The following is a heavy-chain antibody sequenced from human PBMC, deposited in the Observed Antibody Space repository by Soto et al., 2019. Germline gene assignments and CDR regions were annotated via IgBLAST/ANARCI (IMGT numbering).Heavy chain of an antibody. J-gene: IGHJ4*02. CDR1: GGSISSSSYY. V-gene: IGHV4-39*01. Sequence: PSETLSLTCTVSGGSISSSSYYWGWIRQPPGKGLEWIGSIYYSGSTYYNPSLKSRVTISVDTSKNQFSLKLSSVTAADTAVYYCARHGTSMSSYFEWLLYVGVLDYWGQGTLVTVSS. CDR3: ARHGTSMSSYFEWLLYVGVLDY. CDR2: IYYSGST. D-gene: IGHD3-9*01.